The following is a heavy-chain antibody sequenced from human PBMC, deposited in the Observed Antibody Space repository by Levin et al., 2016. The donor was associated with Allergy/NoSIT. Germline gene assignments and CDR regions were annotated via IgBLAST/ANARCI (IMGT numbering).Heavy chain of an antibody. V-gene: IGHV3-21*01. D-gene: IGHD4-17*01. CDR2: ISSSSTYI. Sequence: GGSLRLSCAASGFTFSSHSMTWVRQAPGKGLEWVSSISSSSTYIYYADSVKGRFTVSRDNARNSLYLQMNSLRAEDTAVYYCARIAYDYGDSRHAFDVWGQGTMVTVSS. CDR1: GFTFSSHS. J-gene: IGHJ3*01. CDR3: ARIAYDYGDSRHAFDV.